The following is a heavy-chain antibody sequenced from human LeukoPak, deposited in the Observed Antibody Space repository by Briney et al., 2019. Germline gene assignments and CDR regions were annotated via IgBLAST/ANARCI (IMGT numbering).Heavy chain of an antibody. CDR2: IYSSGST. V-gene: IGHV4-4*07. J-gene: IGHJ5*02. Sequence: KSSETLSLTCTVSGGSISSYYWSWIRQPAGKGLEWIGRIYSSGSTNYNPSLKSRVTMSVDTSKNQFSLKLSSVTAADTAVYYCARVRADCYGSGSHYKVWFDPWGQGTLVTVSS. CDR3: ARVRADCYGSGSHYKVWFDP. D-gene: IGHD3-10*01. CDR1: GGSISSYY.